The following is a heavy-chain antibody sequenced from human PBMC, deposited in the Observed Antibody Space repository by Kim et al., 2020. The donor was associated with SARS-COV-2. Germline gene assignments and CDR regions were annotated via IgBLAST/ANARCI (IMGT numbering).Heavy chain of an antibody. D-gene: IGHD3-10*01. Sequence: ASVKVSCKASGYTFTSYAMHWVRQAPGQRLEWMGWINAGNGNTKYSQKFQGRVTITRDTSASTAYMELSSLRSEDTAVYYCARAPLLKKWFAEMAFDIWGQGTMVTVSS. CDR2: INAGNGNT. J-gene: IGHJ3*02. V-gene: IGHV1-3*01. CDR3: ARAPLLKKWFAEMAFDI. CDR1: GYTFTSYA.